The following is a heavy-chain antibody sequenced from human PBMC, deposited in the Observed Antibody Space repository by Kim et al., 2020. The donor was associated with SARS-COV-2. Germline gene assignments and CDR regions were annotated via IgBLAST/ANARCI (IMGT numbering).Heavy chain of an antibody. CDR1: GGTFSSYA. D-gene: IGHD2-15*01. Sequence: SVKVSCKASGGTFSSYAISWVRQAPGQGLEWVGGIIPIFGTANSAQKFQGRVTITADESTSTAYMELSSLRSEDTAVYYCAAESRYCSGGSCNWGQGTLVTVSS. CDR2: IIPIFGTA. CDR3: AAESRYCSGGSCN. V-gene: IGHV1-69*13. J-gene: IGHJ4*02.